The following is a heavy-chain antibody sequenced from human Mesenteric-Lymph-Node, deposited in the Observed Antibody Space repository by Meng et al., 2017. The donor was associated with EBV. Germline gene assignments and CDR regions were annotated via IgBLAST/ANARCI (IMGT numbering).Heavy chain of an antibody. CDR2: IDPNSGGT. J-gene: IGHJ4*02. D-gene: IGHD5-12*01. CDR3: ARGVTGYDYAFQH. CDR1: SYSFTAYS. Sequence: QVLLVQCGAELKPPGASVKVSCKPSSYSFTAYSIHWVRQAPGQGLEWMGRIDPNSGGTNYAQNFQGRVTMTRDTSINTAYMELSSLTSDDTAVYSCARGVTGYDYAFQHWGQGTLVTVSS. V-gene: IGHV1-2*06.